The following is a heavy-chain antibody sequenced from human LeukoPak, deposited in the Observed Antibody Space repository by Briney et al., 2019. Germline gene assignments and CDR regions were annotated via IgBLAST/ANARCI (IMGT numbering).Heavy chain of an antibody. J-gene: IGHJ5*02. CDR1: GFTFSSYG. V-gene: IGHV3-33*08. CDR2: IWYDGSNK. CDR3: ARNFDYYDSSGHRPWFDP. Sequence: GGSLRLSCAASGFTFSSYGMHWVRQAPGKGLEWGAVIWYDGSNKYYADSVKGRFTISRDNSKNTLYLQMNSLRAEDTAVYYCARNFDYYDSSGHRPWFDPWGQGTRVTVSS. D-gene: IGHD3-22*01.